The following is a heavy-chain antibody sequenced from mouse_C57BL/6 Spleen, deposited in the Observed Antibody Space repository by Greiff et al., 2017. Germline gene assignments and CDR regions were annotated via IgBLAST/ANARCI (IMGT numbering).Heavy chain of an antibody. CDR3: ARHGEERYYAMDY. J-gene: IGHJ4*01. CDR2: IWSDGST. CDR1: GFSLTSYG. Sequence: VKVVESGPGLVAPSQSLSITCTVSGFSLTSYGVHWVRQPPGKGLEWLVVIWSDGSTTYNSALKSRLSISKDNSKSQVFLKMNSLQTDDTAMYYCARHGEERYYAMDYWGQGTSVTVSS. V-gene: IGHV2-6-1*01.